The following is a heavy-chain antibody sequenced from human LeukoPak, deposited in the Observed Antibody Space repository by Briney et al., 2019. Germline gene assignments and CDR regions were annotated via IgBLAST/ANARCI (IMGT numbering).Heavy chain of an antibody. CDR3: ASEVDTAMR. J-gene: IGHJ4*02. CDR1: GGSFSGYY. Sequence: PSETLSLTCAVYGGSFSGYYWSWIRQPPGKGLEWIGEINHSGSTNYNPSLKSRVTISVDTSKNRFSLKLSSVTAADTAVYYCASEVDTAMRWGQGTLVTVSS. V-gene: IGHV4-34*01. D-gene: IGHD5-18*01. CDR2: INHSGST.